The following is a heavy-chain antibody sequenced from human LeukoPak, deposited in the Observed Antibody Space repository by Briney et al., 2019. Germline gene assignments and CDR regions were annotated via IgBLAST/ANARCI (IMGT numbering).Heavy chain of an antibody. V-gene: IGHV1-8*01. CDR1: GYTFTSYD. J-gene: IGHJ4*02. Sequence: ASVKVSCKASGYTFTSYDINWVRQPTGQGLEWMGWMNPNSGNTGYEKKFQGRVTITADKSTSTAYMELSSLRSEDTAVYYCAGGYDCSGYGVYWGKGTLVTVSS. D-gene: IGHD3-22*01. CDR2: MNPNSGNT. CDR3: AGGYDCSGYGVY.